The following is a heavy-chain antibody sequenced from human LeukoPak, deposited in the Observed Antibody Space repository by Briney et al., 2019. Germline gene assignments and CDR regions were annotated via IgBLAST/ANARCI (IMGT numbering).Heavy chain of an antibody. CDR2: INPSGGST. J-gene: IGHJ4*02. CDR3: ARVVGYYYDSSAPGGGD. Sequence: ASVKVSCKASGYTFTGYYMHWVRQAPGQGLEWMGIINPSGGSTSYAQKFQGRVTMTRDTSTSTVYMELSSLRSEDTAVYYCARVVGYYYDSSAPGGGDWGQGTLVTVSS. V-gene: IGHV1-46*03. D-gene: IGHD3-22*01. CDR1: GYTFTGYY.